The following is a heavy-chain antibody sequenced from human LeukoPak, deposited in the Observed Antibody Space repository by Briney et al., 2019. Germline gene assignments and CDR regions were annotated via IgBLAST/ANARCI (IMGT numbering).Heavy chain of an antibody. J-gene: IGHJ4*02. Sequence: SETLSLTCTVSGGSISGSYWSWIRHPPGKGLGWVGDIYYSGTTNSNPSLKSRVTISVDTSKNQSPLKLSSVTAADTAVYYCARVLVSSGWLYYFDYWGQGTTVTVSS. D-gene: IGHD6-19*01. CDR1: GGSISGSY. CDR3: ARVLVSSGWLYYFDY. CDR2: IYYSGTT. V-gene: IGHV4-59*01.